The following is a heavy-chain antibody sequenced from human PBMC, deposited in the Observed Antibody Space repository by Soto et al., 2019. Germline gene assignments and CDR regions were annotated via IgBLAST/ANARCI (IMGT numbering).Heavy chain of an antibody. D-gene: IGHD3-22*01. V-gene: IGHV4-30-2*01. CDR1: GGSISSGGYS. Sequence: SETLSLTCAVSGGSISSGGYSWSWIRQPPGKGLEWIGYIYHSGSTYYNPSLKSRVTISVDRSKNRFSLKLSSVTAADTAVYYCAREDDSSGYSIDYWGQGTLVTVSS. CDR2: IYHSGST. J-gene: IGHJ4*02. CDR3: AREDDSSGYSIDY.